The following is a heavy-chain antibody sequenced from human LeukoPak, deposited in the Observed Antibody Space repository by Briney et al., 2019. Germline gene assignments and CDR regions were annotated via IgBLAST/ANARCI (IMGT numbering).Heavy chain of an antibody. V-gene: IGHV3-66*02. D-gene: IGHD4-17*01. CDR1: GFTVSSNY. CDR3: ARVGDYGDYAFDY. Sequence: GGSLRLSCAASGFTVSSNYMSWVRQAPGKGLEWVSVIYSGGSTYYADSVKGRFTISGDNSKNTLYLQMNSLRAEDTAVYYCARVGDYGDYAFDYWGQGTLVTVSS. J-gene: IGHJ4*02. CDR2: IYSGGST.